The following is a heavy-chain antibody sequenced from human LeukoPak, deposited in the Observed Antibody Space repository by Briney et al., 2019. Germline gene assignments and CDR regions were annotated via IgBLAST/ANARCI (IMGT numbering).Heavy chain of an antibody. V-gene: IGHV1-8*01. CDR2: MNPNSGNT. CDR3: ARGDSGSYLYYYYYMDV. CDR1: GYTFTSYD. J-gene: IGHJ6*03. Sequence: ASVKVSCKASGYTFTSYDINWVRQATGQGLEWMGWMNPNSGNTGYAQKFQGRVTITRNTSISTAYMELSSLRSEDTAVYYCARGDSGSYLYYYYYMDVWGKGTTVTVSS. D-gene: IGHD1-26*01.